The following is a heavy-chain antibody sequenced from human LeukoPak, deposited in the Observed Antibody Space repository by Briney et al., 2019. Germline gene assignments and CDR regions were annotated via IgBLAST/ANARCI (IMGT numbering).Heavy chain of an antibody. J-gene: IGHJ3*02. V-gene: IGHV4-39*01. CDR3: AKGISGYYAFDI. CDR2: IYYSGST. CDR1: GGSISSSSYY. Sequence: SETLSLTCTVSGGSISSSSYYWGWIRQPPGKGLEWIGSIYYSGSTYYIPSLKSRVTISVDTSKNQFSLKLSSVTAADTAVYYCAKGISGYYAFDIWGQGTMVTVSS. D-gene: IGHD3-22*01.